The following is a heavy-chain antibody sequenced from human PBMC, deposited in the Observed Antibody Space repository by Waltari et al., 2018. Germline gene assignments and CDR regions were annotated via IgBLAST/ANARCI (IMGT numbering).Heavy chain of an antibody. V-gene: IGHV1-69*01. D-gene: IGHD3-3*01. CDR3: ARGCPLRFLEWLLPHDAFDI. Sequence: QVQLVQSGAEVKKPGSSVKVSCKASGGTFSSYAISWVRQAPGQGLEWMGGIIPIFGTANYAQKFQGRVTITADESTSTAYMELSSLRSEDTAVYYCARGCPLRFLEWLLPHDAFDIWGQGTMVTVSS. J-gene: IGHJ3*02. CDR1: GGTFSSYA. CDR2: IIPIFGTA.